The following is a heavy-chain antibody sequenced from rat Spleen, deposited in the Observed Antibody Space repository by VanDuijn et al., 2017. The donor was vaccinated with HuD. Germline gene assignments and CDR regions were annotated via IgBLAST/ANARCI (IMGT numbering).Heavy chain of an antibody. J-gene: IGHJ3*01. CDR2: ISYSGST. Sequence: EVQLQESGPGLVKPSQSLSLTCSVTDYSITSNYWDWIRKFPGNKMEWIGHISYSGSTSYNPSLKSRISITRDTSKNQFFLQLNSVTTEDTATYYCARHDGGPLAYWGQGTLVTVSS. CDR3: ARHDGGPLAY. CDR1: DYSITSNY. V-gene: IGHV3-1*01. D-gene: IGHD1-11*01.